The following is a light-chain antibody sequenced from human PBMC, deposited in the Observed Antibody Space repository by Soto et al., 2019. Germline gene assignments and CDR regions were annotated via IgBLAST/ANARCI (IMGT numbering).Light chain of an antibody. CDR1: SSDVGGYNY. Sequence: QSVLTQPASVSGSPGQSITISCTGTSSDVGGYNYVSWSQQHPGKAPQLMIYEVSNRPSGVSNRFSGSKSGNTASLTISGLQAEDEAEYFCSSYTSSSTYVFGTGTKVTVL. CDR2: EVS. J-gene: IGLJ1*01. CDR3: SSYTSSSTYV. V-gene: IGLV2-14*01.